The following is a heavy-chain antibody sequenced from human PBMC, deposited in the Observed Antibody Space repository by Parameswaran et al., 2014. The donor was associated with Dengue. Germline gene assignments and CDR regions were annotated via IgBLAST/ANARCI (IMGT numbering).Heavy chain of an antibody. V-gene: IGHV4-34*01. CDR3: ARVARKSSGWQNWFDP. D-gene: IGHD6-19*01. J-gene: IGHJ5*02. Sequence: VRQAPGKGLEWIGEINHSGSTNYNPSLKSRVTISVDTSKNQFSLKLSSVTAADTAVYYCARVARKSSGWQNWFDPWGQGTLVTVSS. CDR2: INHSGST.